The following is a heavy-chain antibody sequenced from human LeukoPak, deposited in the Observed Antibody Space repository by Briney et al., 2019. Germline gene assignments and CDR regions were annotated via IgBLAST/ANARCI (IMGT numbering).Heavy chain of an antibody. CDR1: GGSFSGYY. CDR3: ARVTYYYDSSGYRPASNFDY. J-gene: IGHJ4*02. D-gene: IGHD3-22*01. CDR2: INHSGST. Sequence: SETLSLTCAVYGGSFSGYYWSWLRQPPGKGLEWIGEINHSGSTNYNPSLKSRVTISVDTSKNQFSLKLSSVTAADTAVYYCARVTYYYDSSGYRPASNFDYWGQGTLVTVSS. V-gene: IGHV4-34*01.